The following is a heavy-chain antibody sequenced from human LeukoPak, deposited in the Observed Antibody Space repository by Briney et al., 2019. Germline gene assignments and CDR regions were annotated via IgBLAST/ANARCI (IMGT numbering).Heavy chain of an antibody. J-gene: IGHJ5*02. Sequence: PSETLSLTCTVSGGSISSYYWSWIRQPPGKGLEWIGYIYYSGSTNYNPSLKSRVTISVDTSKNQFSLKLSSVTAAGTAVYYCARGPGGYFDPFDPWGQGTLVTVSS. D-gene: IGHD3-9*01. CDR1: GGSISSYY. V-gene: IGHV4-59*01. CDR2: IYYSGST. CDR3: ARGPGGYFDPFDP.